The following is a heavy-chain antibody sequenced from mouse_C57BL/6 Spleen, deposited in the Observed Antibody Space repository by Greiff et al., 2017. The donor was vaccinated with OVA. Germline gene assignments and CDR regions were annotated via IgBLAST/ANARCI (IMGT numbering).Heavy chain of an antibody. Sequence: QVQLQQSGAELVMPGASVKLSCKASGYTFTSYWMHWVKQRPGQGLEWIGAIDPSDSYTNYNQKFKGKSTLTVDKSSSTAYMQLSSLTSEDSAVYYCARSYYSNYEAMDYWGQGTSVTVSS. CDR1: GYTFTSYW. CDR2: IDPSDSYT. J-gene: IGHJ4*01. V-gene: IGHV1-69*01. D-gene: IGHD2-5*01. CDR3: ARSYYSNYEAMDY.